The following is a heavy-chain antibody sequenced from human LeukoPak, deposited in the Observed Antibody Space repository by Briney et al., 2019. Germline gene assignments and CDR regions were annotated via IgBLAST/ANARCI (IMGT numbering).Heavy chain of an antibody. V-gene: IGHV4-34*01. CDR2: INHSGST. D-gene: IGHD2-2*01. CDR1: GGSFSGYY. Sequence: SETLSLTCAVYGGSFSGYYWGWIRQPPGKGREWMGEINHSGSTNNNPSLKSRVTISVDTSKNQFSLKLRSVTAADTAVYYCARGLDEGYCSSTSCYVIDYWGQGTLVTVSS. CDR3: ARGLDEGYCSSTSCYVIDY. J-gene: IGHJ4*02.